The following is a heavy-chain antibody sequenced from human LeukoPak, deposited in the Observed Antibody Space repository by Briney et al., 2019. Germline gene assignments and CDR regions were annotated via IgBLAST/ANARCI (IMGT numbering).Heavy chain of an antibody. V-gene: IGHV4-4*02. J-gene: IGHJ5*02. D-gene: IGHD3-3*01. Sequence: SETLSLTCTVSGDSINSLDLWSWVRQPPGKGLEWIGEMYLSGTTHSNPSVKSRVTISVDRSKNQFSLKLSSVTAADTAVYYCARATLVEGYDFWSGYPNWFDPWGQGTLVTVSS. CDR1: GDSINSLDL. CDR3: ARATLVEGYDFWSGYPNWFDP. CDR2: MYLSGTT.